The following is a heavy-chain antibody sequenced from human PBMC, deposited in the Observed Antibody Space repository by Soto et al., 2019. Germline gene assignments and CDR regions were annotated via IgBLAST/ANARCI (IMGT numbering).Heavy chain of an antibody. D-gene: IGHD1-26*01. J-gene: IGHJ4*02. CDR3: ARTVGAGYYFDF. CDR1: GDSMTKYY. V-gene: IGHV4-4*07. Sequence: QVQLQESGPRLVKPSETLSLTCTVSGDSMTKYYWSWIRQAAGKGLEWIGRVYTSGSTNYNPSLKSRVTMSIDTSNNHFSLTLKSVTAADTAVYYCARTVGAGYYFDFWGQGALVTVS. CDR2: VYTSGST.